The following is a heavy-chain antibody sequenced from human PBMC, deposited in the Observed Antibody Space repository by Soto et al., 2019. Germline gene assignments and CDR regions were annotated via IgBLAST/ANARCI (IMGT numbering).Heavy chain of an antibody. CDR3: GKVIRGAHIVAKSGSEN. CDR2: ISGSGGST. J-gene: IGHJ6*01. CDR1: GLPVTIYA. D-gene: IGHD5-12*01. V-gene: IGHV3-23*01. Sequence: PGGSTRLSCAASGLPVTIYAISWFFQAPGKGLEWVSAISGSGGSTYYADAVKCRFTISRDNSKNTLYLQMNNLRAHDTARYCRGKVIRGAHIVAKSGSENWGEGPRVTMSS.